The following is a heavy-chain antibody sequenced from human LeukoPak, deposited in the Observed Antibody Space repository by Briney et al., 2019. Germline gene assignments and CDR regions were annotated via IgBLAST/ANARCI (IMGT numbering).Heavy chain of an antibody. CDR1: GFTFSNFG. CDR2: IQSDGRNI. CDR3: ARGRYGSGSYYSTPPLDP. Sequence: PGGSLRLSCAASGFTFSNFGMHWVRQAPGKGLEWVTFIQSDGRNIYYADSVKGRFTISRDNSKNTLYLQMNSLRAGDTAVYYCARGRYGSGSYYSTPPLDPWGQGTLVTVSS. J-gene: IGHJ5*02. D-gene: IGHD3-10*01. V-gene: IGHV3-30*12.